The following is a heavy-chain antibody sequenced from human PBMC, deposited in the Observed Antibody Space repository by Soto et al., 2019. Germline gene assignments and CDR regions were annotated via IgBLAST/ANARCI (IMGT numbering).Heavy chain of an antibody. D-gene: IGHD6-13*01. V-gene: IGHV1-2*02. J-gene: IGHJ5*02. CDR2: INPNSGGT. CDR1: GYTFTGYY. CDR3: ARDPAIAAAFSNCFDP. Sequence: ASVKVSCKASGYTFTGYYMHWVRQAPGQGLEGMGWINPNSGGTNYAQKFQGRVSMTKDTSISAAYMELSRLRYTDTYVYYCARDPAIAAAFSNCFDPWGQGTLVTVSS.